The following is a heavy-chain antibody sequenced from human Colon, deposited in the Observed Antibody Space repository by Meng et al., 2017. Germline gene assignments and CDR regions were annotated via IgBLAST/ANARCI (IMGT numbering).Heavy chain of an antibody. CDR2: IYHSGST. Sequence: QGQLQESGPGLVRPSETLSLTYTVSGDSVSGGSFFWSWIRQPPGKGLEWIGEIYHSGSTNYNPSLKSRVTISVDKSKNQFSLKLSSVTAADTAVYYCASFPPPGKQWLVTDYWGQGTLVTVSS. V-gene: IGHV4-61*01. CDR1: GDSVSGGSFF. CDR3: ASFPPPGKQWLVTDY. J-gene: IGHJ4*02. D-gene: IGHD6-19*01.